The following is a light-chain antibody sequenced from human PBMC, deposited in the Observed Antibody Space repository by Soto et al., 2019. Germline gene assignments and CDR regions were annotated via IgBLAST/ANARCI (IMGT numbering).Light chain of an antibody. CDR3: MQTLQNPFT. CDR1: QSLLHGNGYNY. CDR2: LGS. Sequence: DIVMTQSPLSLPVTPGEPASISCRSSQSLLHGNGYNYLHWYLQKPGQSPQLLIYLGSNRASGVPDRFRGRGSGTDFTLKISRVEAEDVGVYYCMQTLQNPFTVGPGTKVDSK. J-gene: IGKJ3*01. V-gene: IGKV2-28*01.